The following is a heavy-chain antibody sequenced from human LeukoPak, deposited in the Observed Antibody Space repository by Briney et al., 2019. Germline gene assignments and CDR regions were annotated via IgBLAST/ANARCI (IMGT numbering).Heavy chain of an antibody. D-gene: IGHD3-22*01. J-gene: IGHJ4*02. CDR1: GYTFTSYG. Sequence: ASVKVSCKASGYTFTSYGFSWVRQAPGQGLEWMGWISAYNGNTNYAQKVQGRVTMTTDTSTSTVYMELRSLRSDDTAVYYCARDRYYYDRSGYYIFDYWGQGTLVTVSS. CDR3: ARDRYYYDRSGYYIFDY. V-gene: IGHV1-18*01. CDR2: ISAYNGNT.